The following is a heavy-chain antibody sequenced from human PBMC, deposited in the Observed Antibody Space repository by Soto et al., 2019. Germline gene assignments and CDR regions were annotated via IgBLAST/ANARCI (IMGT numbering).Heavy chain of an antibody. J-gene: IGHJ3*02. Sequence: SVKVSCKASGGTFSSYAISWVRQAPGQGLEWMGGIIPIFGTANYAQKFQGRVTITADESTSTAYMELSSLRSEDTAVYYCARGHPDCGGECSFSAFDIWGQGTMVTVSS. V-gene: IGHV1-69*13. CDR1: GGTFSSYA. CDR3: ARGHPDCGGECSFSAFDI. D-gene: IGHD2-21*01. CDR2: IIPIFGTA.